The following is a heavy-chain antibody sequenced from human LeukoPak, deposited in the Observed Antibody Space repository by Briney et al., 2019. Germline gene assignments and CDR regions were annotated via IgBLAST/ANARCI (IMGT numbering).Heavy chain of an antibody. D-gene: IGHD6-13*01. CDR3: ARDRPGGSSLDY. J-gene: IGHJ4*02. CDR2: IYYSGST. V-gene: IGHV4-59*01. Sequence: PSETLSLTCTVSGGSISSYYWSWIRQPPGKGLEWIGYIYYSGSTNYNPSLKSRVTISVDTSKNQFSLKLSSVTAADTAVYYCARDRPGGSSLDYWGQGTLVTVSS. CDR1: GGSISSYY.